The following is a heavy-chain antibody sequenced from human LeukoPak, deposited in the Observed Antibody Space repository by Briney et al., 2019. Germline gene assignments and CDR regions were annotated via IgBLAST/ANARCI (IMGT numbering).Heavy chain of an antibody. D-gene: IGHD6-13*01. CDR3: ARDRPGGSSLDY. J-gene: IGHJ4*02. CDR2: IYYSGST. V-gene: IGHV4-59*01. Sequence: PSETLSLTCTVSGGSISSYYWSWIRQPPGKGLEWIGYIYYSGSTNYNPSLKSRVTISVDTSKNQFSLKLSSVTAADTAVYYCARDRPGGSSLDYWGQGTLVTVSS. CDR1: GGSISSYY.